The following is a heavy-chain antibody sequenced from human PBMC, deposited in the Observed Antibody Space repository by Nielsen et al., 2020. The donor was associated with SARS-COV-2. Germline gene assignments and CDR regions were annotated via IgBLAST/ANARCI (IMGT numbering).Heavy chain of an antibody. Sequence: GGSLRLSCAASGFTFSNFGMNWVRQAPGKGLEWVSTISGGSGNTYYADSVKGRFTISRDNSKKTLYLQMNSLRAEDTAAYYCAKDKSDSVAGFDAFDIWGQGTMVTVSS. J-gene: IGHJ3*02. CDR2: ISGGSGNT. CDR3: AKDKSDSVAGFDAFDI. D-gene: IGHD6-19*01. CDR1: GFTFSNFG. V-gene: IGHV3-23*01.